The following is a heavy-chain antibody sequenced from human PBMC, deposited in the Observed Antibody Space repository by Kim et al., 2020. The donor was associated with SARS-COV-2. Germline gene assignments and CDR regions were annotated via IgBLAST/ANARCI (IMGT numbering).Heavy chain of an antibody. CDR1: GGSISSGGYY. CDR2: IYYSGST. D-gene: IGHD3-22*01. CDR3: ARDQKGYYYDSSGYTYPYWYFDL. V-gene: IGHV4-31*03. J-gene: IGHJ2*01. Sequence: SETLSLTCTVSGGSISSGGYYWSWIRQHPGKGLEWIGYIYYSGSTYYNPSLKSRVTISVDTSKNQFSLKLSSVTAADTAVYYCARDQKGYYYDSSGYTYPYWYFDLWGRGTLVTVSS.